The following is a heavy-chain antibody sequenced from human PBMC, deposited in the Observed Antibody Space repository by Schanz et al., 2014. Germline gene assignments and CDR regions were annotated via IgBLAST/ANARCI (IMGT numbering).Heavy chain of an antibody. V-gene: IGHV3-33*01. Sequence: LVESGGGVVQPGRSLRLSCAASGFTFSSYGMHWVRQVPGKGLEWVAVVCYDGSKKYYADSVKGRFTTSRDNSKNTMYLQMTSLKTEETAVYYCVVWFGGVRNSWGQGTLVTVSS. D-gene: IGHD3-10*01. CDR2: VCYDGSKK. CDR3: VVWFGGVRNS. J-gene: IGHJ4*02. CDR1: GFTFSSYG.